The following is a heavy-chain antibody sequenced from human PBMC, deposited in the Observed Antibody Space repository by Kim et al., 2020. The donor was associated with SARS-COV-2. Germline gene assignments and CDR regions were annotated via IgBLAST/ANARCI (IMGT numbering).Heavy chain of an antibody. D-gene: IGHD5-12*01. CDR1: GFTFSDYG. Sequence: GGSLRLSCAASGFTFSDYGMHWVRQAPGRGLEWVAIISNAGNNKYYVDSVKGRFTISRYNSKNTVYLHMNSLRAEDTAVYYCAKDGEFGYGDYVGFFDNWGQGTLVTVSS. J-gene: IGHJ4*02. CDR3: AKDGEFGYGDYVGFFDN. CDR2: ISNAGNNK. V-gene: IGHV3-30*18.